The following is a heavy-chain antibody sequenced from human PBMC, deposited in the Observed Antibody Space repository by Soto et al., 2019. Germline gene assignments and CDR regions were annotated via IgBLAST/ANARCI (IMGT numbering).Heavy chain of an antibody. J-gene: IGHJ4*01. CDR1: GYNFTTYG. V-gene: IGHV1-18*04. Sequence: QVQLVQSGAEVKKPGAAVKVSCKASGYNFTTYGITWVRQATGQGLEWMGGISAYSGNTNYAQKLQGRLTVTTDTSTNTAYMDLKSLRSDDTAVYYCARVVKAGDYGDYGRYYFDYWGHGTLVTVSS. CDR3: ARVVKAGDYGDYGRYYFDY. D-gene: IGHD4-17*01. CDR2: ISAYSGNT.